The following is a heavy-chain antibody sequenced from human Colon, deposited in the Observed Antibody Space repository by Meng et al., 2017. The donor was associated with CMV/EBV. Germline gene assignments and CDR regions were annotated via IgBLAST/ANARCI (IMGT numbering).Heavy chain of an antibody. CDR1: GYTFNSYP. V-gene: IGHV1-18*01. CDR3: AREKATVTTFMLLY. CDR2: ISTYNGNT. J-gene: IGHJ4*02. D-gene: IGHD4-17*01. Sequence: QVQLVQSGAEVKKPGASVEVSCTASGYTFNSYPISWVRQAPGQGLEWMGWISTYNGNTNYAQKFQGRLTLTTDTSTSTAYMELRGLRSDDTAVYYCAREKATVTTFMLLYWGLGTLVTVAS.